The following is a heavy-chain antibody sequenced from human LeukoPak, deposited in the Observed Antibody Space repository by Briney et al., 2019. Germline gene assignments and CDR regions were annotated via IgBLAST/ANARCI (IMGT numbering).Heavy chain of an antibody. CDR2: IIPILGIA. Sequence: SVTVSCKASGGTFSSYAISWVRQAPGQGLEWMGRIIPILGIANYAQKFQGRVTITADKSTSTAYMELSSLRSEDTAVYYCALVWFGELPYYFDYWGQGTLVTVSS. D-gene: IGHD3-10*01. CDR1: GGTFSSYA. J-gene: IGHJ4*02. CDR3: ALVWFGELPYYFDY. V-gene: IGHV1-69*04.